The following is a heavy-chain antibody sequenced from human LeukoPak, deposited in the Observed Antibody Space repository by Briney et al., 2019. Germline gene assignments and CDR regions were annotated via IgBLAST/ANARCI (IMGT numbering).Heavy chain of an antibody. CDR3: ATGHDLGAENEY. J-gene: IGHJ4*02. CDR1: GYTLTELS. Sequence: VASVKVSCKVSGYTLTELSMHWVRQAPGKGLEWMGGFDPEDGETIYAQKFQGRVTMTEDTSTDTAYMELSSLRSEDTAVYYCATGHDLGAENEYWGQGTLVTVSS. D-gene: IGHD1-26*01. CDR2: FDPEDGET. V-gene: IGHV1-24*01.